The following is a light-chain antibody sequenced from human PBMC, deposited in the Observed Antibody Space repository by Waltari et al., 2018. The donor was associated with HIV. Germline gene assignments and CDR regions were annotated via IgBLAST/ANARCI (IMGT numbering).Light chain of an antibody. CDR1: NIGDKN. J-gene: IGLJ3*02. CDR3: QVCDTSTAGM. V-gene: IGLV3-9*01. CDR2: GDT. Sequence: SYGLTQPLSVSVALGQTARLTCGGNNIGDKNVHWYQQKPGQAPVLVIYGDTNRPSGIPERFSGSNSGNTATLTISRAQAGDEADYYCQVCDTSTAGMFGGGTKLTVL.